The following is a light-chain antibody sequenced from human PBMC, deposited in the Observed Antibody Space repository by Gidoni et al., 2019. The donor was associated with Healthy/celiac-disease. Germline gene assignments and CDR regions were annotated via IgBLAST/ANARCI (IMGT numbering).Light chain of an antibody. CDR1: QSVSSY. CDR2: DAS. CDR3: QQRSNWPPLT. Sequence: DIVLTQSPPPLSLSPGARATLSSRASQSVSSYLAWYQQNPGQAPRLLIYDASNRATGIPARFSGSGSGTDFTLTISSLEPEDFAVYYCQQRSNWPPLTFGGGTKVEIK. J-gene: IGKJ4*01. V-gene: IGKV3-11*01.